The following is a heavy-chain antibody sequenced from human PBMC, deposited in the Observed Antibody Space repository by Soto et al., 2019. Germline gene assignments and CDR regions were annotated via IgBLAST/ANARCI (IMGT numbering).Heavy chain of an antibody. CDR1: GDSFSSNSAG. CDR2: TFYRSKWYY. Sequence: SQTLSLTCAITGDSFSSNSAGGSWVIRSASRCLEWLGRTFYRSKWYYEYAVSVRGRITINPDTSKNQYSLQLNSVTPEDTAVYFCARGEQYSGRIFDYWGQGTLVTVS. CDR3: ARGEQYSGRIFDY. V-gene: IGHV6-1*01. J-gene: IGHJ4*01. D-gene: IGHD1-26*01.